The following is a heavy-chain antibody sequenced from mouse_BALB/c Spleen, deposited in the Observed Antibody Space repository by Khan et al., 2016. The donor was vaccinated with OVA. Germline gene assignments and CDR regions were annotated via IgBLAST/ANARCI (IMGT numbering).Heavy chain of an antibody. Sequence: EVELVESGGGLVQPGGSRKLSCAASGFTFSSFGMHWVRQAPEKGLEWVAYISSGSSTIYYADTVKGRFTISRDNPKNTLFLHMHSLRYEDTATYYWARGRYYRFDYWGQGTTLTVSS. V-gene: IGHV5-17*02. D-gene: IGHD2-3*01. CDR3: ARGRYYRFDY. CDR2: ISSGSSTI. J-gene: IGHJ2*01. CDR1: GFTFSSFG.